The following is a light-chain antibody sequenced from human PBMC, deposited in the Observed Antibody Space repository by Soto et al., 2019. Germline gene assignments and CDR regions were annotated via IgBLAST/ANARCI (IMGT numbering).Light chain of an antibody. V-gene: IGKV1-5*03. Sequence: DIQITQSPSTLSASIGDRVTITCRASQSISTWLAWYQQKPGKAPKLLIYKASSLQSGVPSRFSGSGSGTEFTLTISSLQPDDFAPYYCQQYNSYSLWTFGQGTKVEIK. CDR2: KAS. CDR1: QSISTW. J-gene: IGKJ1*01. CDR3: QQYNSYSLWT.